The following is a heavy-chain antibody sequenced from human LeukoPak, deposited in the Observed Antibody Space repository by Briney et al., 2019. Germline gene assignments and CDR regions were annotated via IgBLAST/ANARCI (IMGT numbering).Heavy chain of an antibody. J-gene: IGHJ6*02. CDR3: ASPGSGSYSNYYYGMDV. D-gene: IGHD1-26*01. CDR1: GGSFSGYY. V-gene: IGHV4-34*01. CDR2: INHSGST. Sequence: PSETLSLTCAVYGGSFSGYYWSWIRQSPGKGLEWIGEINHSGSTNYNPFLKSRVTISVDTSKNQFSLKLSSVTAADTAVYYCASPGSGSYSNYYYGMDVWGQGTTVTVSS.